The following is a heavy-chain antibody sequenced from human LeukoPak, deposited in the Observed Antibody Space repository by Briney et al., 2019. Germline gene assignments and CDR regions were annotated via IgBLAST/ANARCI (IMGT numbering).Heavy chain of an antibody. D-gene: IGHD6-13*01. J-gene: IGHJ4*02. V-gene: IGHV3-74*01. CDR2: TNSDGSNT. Sequence: PGGSLRLSCAASGYTFTTYWIHWVRQAPGKGLVWVSLTNSDGSNTGYADSVKGRFTISRDNAKNMVYLQMNSLRAEDTAVYYCIRDSSSSFDYWGQGTLVTVSS. CDR3: IRDSSSSFDY. CDR1: GYTFTTYW.